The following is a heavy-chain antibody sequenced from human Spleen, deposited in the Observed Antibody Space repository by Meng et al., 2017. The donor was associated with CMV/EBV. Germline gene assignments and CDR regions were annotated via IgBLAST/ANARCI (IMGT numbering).Heavy chain of an antibody. V-gene: IGHV1-18*01. CDR2: ISTYNGNT. CDR1: GYTFNSYD. J-gene: IGHJ4*02. Sequence: ASGYTFNSYDISWVRQAPGQGLEWMGWISTYNGNTNYAQKLQGRVTMTTDTSTSTAYMELRSLRSDDTAVYYCARDNGRGSYSAFDYWGQGTLVTVSS. D-gene: IGHD1-26*01. CDR3: ARDNGRGSYSAFDY.